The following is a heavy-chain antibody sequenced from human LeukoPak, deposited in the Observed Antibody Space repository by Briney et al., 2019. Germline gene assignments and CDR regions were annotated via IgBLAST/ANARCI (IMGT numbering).Heavy chain of an antibody. CDR3: AKASYALMVYAIRFGFDC. CDR1: GFTFSSYA. J-gene: IGHJ4*02. Sequence: PGGSLRLSCAASGFTFSSYAMSWVRQAPGKGLEWVSAISGSGGSTYYADSVKGRFTISRDNSKNTLYLQMNSLRAEDTAVYYCAKASYALMVYAIRFGFDCWGQGTLVTVSS. V-gene: IGHV3-23*01. D-gene: IGHD2-8*01. CDR2: ISGSGGST.